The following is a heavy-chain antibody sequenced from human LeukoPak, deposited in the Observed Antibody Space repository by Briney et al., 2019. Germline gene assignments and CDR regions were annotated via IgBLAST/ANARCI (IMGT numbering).Heavy chain of an antibody. J-gene: IGHJ4*02. D-gene: IGHD4/OR15-4a*01. CDR2: IYSGGST. CDR1: GFTVSSYY. Sequence: PGGSLRLSCVASGFTVSSYYVSWVRQAPGKGLEWVSVIYSGGSTYYADSVEGRFTVSRDNSKNTLYLEMRSLRAEDTAVYYCARRAGAYSHPYDYWGQGTLVTVSS. V-gene: IGHV3-53*01. CDR3: ARRAGAYSHPYDY.